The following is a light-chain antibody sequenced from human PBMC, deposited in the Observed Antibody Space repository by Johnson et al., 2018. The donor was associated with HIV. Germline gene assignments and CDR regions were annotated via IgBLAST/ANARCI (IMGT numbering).Light chain of an antibody. Sequence: QSVLTQPPSVSAAPGQRVTISCSGSSSNIGKNYVSWYQQLPGTAPKLLIYENNKRPSGIPDRFSGSKSGTSATLGITGLQTEDEADYYCATWDRSLTAGGVFGTGTKVTVI. J-gene: IGLJ1*01. CDR1: SSNIGKNY. V-gene: IGLV1-51*02. CDR2: ENN. CDR3: ATWDRSLTAGGV.